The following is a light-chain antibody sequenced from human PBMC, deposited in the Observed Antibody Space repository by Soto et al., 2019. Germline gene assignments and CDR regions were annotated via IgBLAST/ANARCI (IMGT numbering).Light chain of an antibody. CDR3: SSYTATATLV. J-gene: IGLJ2*01. CDR2: DVS. V-gene: IGLV2-14*03. CDR1: RSDVGNYNY. Sequence: QSALTQPASVSGSPGQSVTISCTGTRSDVGNYNYVSWYQQHPGKVPKLLIYDVSRRPSGFSSRFSGSKSGNTASLTISGLQAEDEATYYCSSYTATATLVFGGGTKLTVL.